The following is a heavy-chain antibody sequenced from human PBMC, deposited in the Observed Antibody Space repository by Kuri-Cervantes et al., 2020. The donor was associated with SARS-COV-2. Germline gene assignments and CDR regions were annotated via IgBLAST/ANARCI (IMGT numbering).Heavy chain of an antibody. CDR3: AREGSPYYYGFERAFDI. V-gene: IGHV3-48*03. D-gene: IGHD3-10*01. J-gene: IGHJ3*02. CDR2: ISSSGGTI. Sequence: GGSLRLSCAASGFTFNNFEMNWVRQAPGKELEWVSFISSSGGTIYYSDSVKGRFTISRDNAQNSLYLQMNSLRAEDTAVYYCAREGSPYYYGFERAFDIWGQGTMVTVSS. CDR1: GFTFNNFE.